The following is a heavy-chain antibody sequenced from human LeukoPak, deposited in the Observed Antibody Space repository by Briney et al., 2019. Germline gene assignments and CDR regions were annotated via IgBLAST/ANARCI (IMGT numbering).Heavy chain of an antibody. CDR1: GFTFRTYA. CDR2: ISASGTGT. Sequence: GGSLRLSCAASGFTFRTYAMSWVRQAPGKGLEWVSVISASGTGTYYAASVKGRFTISRDNSKNMLYLQLNSLRAEDTAIYYCAKVGGYYDSSGPLGGFDYWGQGALVTVSS. D-gene: IGHD3-22*01. CDR3: AKVGGYYDSSGPLGGFDY. V-gene: IGHV3-23*01. J-gene: IGHJ4*02.